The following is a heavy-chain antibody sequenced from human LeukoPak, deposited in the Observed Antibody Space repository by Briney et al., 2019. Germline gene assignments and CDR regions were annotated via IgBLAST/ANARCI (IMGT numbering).Heavy chain of an antibody. D-gene: IGHD1-26*01. CDR2: ISSTSSYI. Sequence: GGSLRLSCAASGFTFSSYTMNWVRQAPGKGLEWVSFISSTSSYIYYADSVKGRFTISRDNAKNSLYLQMNSLRAEDTAVYYCATGGTYFDCWGQGTLVTVSS. CDR1: GFTFSSYT. V-gene: IGHV3-21*01. CDR3: ATGGTYFDC. J-gene: IGHJ4*02.